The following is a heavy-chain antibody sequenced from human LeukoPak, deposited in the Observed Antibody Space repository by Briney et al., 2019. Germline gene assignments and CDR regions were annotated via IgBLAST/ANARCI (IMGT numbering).Heavy chain of an antibody. J-gene: IGHJ6*03. Sequence: GGSLRLSCAASGFTFSSYEMNWVRQAPGKGLEWVSYISSSGSTIYYADSVKGRFPISRDNAKNSLYLQMNSLRAEDTTVYYCAREGGYSSSWYTIAVAYYYMDVWGKGTTVTVSS. V-gene: IGHV3-48*03. D-gene: IGHD6-13*01. CDR1: GFTFSSYE. CDR2: ISSSGSTI. CDR3: AREGGYSSSWYTIAVAYYYMDV.